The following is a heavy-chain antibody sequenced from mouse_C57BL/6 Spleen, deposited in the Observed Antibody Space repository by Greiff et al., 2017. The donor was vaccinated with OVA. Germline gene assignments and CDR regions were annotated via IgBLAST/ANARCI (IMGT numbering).Heavy chain of an antibody. Sequence: VQLQQSGAELVKPGASVKLSCKASGYTFTEYTIHWVKQRSGQGLEWIGWFYPGSGSIKYNEKFKDKATLNADKSSSTVYMELSRLTSEDSAVYFCARHEGGIYDGYQAWFAYWGQGTLVTVSA. J-gene: IGHJ3*01. CDR2: FYPGSGSI. D-gene: IGHD2-3*01. V-gene: IGHV1-62-2*01. CDR3: ARHEGGIYDGYQAWFAY. CDR1: GYTFTEYT.